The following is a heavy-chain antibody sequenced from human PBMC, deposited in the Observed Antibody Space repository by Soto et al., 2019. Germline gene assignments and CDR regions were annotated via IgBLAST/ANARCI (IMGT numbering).Heavy chain of an antibody. CDR1: GGSISSNSYY. CDR2: MYYSGAI. CDR3: ARHAAYDSVWGKSDGSDY. V-gene: IGHV4-39*01. Sequence: QLQLQESGPGLVKPSETLSLACTVSGGSISSNSYYWDWIRQPPGKGLEWIGSMYYSGAIYHNPSLQGRVTISVDTSKNQFSLHLSSVTAADTAVYYCARHAAYDSVWGKSDGSDYWGQGTLVTVSS. D-gene: IGHD3-16*01. J-gene: IGHJ4*02.